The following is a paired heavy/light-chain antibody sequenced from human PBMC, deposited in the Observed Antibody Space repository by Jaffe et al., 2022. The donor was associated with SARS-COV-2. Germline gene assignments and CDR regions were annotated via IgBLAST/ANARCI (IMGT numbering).Heavy chain of an antibody. V-gene: IGHV3-7*01. CDR2: IKKDGNEK. D-gene: IGHD3-10*01. CDR3: VGAGY. CDR1: GFTFSNYW. Sequence: EVQLVESGGGLVQPGGSLRLSCAASGFTFSNYWMSWVRQAPGKGLEWVANIKKDGNEKNYVDSVRGRFTISRDNAESSLCLQMNTLRAEDTAVYYCVGAGYWGQGTLVTVSS. J-gene: IGHJ4*02.
Light chain of an antibody. V-gene: IGKV1-17*01. J-gene: IGKJ1*01. Sequence: DIQMTQSPSSLSASVGDRVTITCRASQGIRNDLEWFQQKPGKAPKRLIYAASTLQSGVPSRFSGSGSGTEFTLTISSLQPEDFATYYCLQHNSYPWTFGQGTKVEIK. CDR1: QGIRND. CDR3: LQHNSYPWT. CDR2: AAS.